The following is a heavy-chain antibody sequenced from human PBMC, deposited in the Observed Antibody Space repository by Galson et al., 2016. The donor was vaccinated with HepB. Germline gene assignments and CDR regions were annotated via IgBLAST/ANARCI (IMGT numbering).Heavy chain of an antibody. V-gene: IGHV3-74*01. J-gene: IGHJ4*02. Sequence: SLRLSCAASGFTFTNYDIHWVRQAPGTGLVWVSRINIDGNSITYADSVKGRFAISRDNAKNTVHLQMNSLRAEDTAVYYCVRDGRIRSGSFRRWDYWGRGTLVTVSS. CDR3: VRDGRIRSGSFRRWDY. D-gene: IGHD3-3*01. CDR1: GFTFTNYD. CDR2: INIDGNSI.